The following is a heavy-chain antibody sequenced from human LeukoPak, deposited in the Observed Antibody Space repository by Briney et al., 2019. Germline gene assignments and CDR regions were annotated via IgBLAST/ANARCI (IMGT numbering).Heavy chain of an antibody. J-gene: IGHJ5*02. D-gene: IGHD2-15*01. CDR2: ISGSGGST. CDR1: GFTFSSYA. V-gene: IGHV3-23*01. CDR3: AKDQEDIVVVVAATQSFDP. Sequence: GGSLRLSCAASGFTFSSYAMSWVRQAPGKGLEWVSAISGSGGSTYYADSVKGRFTISRDNSKNTLYLQMNSLRAEDTAVYYCAKDQEDIVVVVAATQSFDPWGQGALVTVSS.